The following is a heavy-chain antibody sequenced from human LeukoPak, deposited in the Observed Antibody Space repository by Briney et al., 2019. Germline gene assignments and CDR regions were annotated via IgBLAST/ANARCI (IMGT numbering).Heavy chain of an antibody. CDR2: ISRSSSTI. Sequence: GGSLRLSCAASGFTFSSYSMNWVRQAPGKGLEWVSYISRSSSTIYYADSVKGRFTISRDYAKTSVYLQMNSLRGEDTAVYYCARHYGSGTIDYWGQGTLVTVSS. CDR3: ARHYGSGTIDY. CDR1: GFTFSSYS. J-gene: IGHJ4*02. D-gene: IGHD3-10*01. V-gene: IGHV3-48*01.